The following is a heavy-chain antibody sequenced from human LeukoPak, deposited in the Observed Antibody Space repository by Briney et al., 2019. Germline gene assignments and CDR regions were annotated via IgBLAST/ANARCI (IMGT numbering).Heavy chain of an antibody. V-gene: IGHV4-39*01. CDR3: ARHLGQTGSRLLSRHYYYYYYMDV. D-gene: IGHD3-3*01. CDR1: GGSISSYY. CDR2: IYYSGST. J-gene: IGHJ6*03. Sequence: PSETLSLTCTVSGGSISSYYWGWIRQPPGKGLEWIGSIYYSGSTNYNPSLKSRVTISVDTSKNQFSLKLSSVTAADTAVYYCARHLGQTGSRLLSRHYYYYYYMDVWGKGTTVTVSS.